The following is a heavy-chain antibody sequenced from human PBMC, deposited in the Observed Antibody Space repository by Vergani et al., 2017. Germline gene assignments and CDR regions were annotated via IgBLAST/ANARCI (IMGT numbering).Heavy chain of an antibody. D-gene: IGHD3-10*01. CDR3: ARGLYYYGSGSYYEGVYYYYGMDV. CDR1: GYTFTSYD. Sequence: QVQLVQSGAEVTKPGASVKVSCKASGYTFTSYDINWVRQATGQGLEWMGWMNPNSGNTGYAQKFQGRVTITRNTSISTAYMELSSLRSEDTAVYYCARGLYYYGSGSYYEGVYYYYGMDVWGQGTTVTVSS. J-gene: IGHJ6*02. V-gene: IGHV1-8*03. CDR2: MNPNSGNT.